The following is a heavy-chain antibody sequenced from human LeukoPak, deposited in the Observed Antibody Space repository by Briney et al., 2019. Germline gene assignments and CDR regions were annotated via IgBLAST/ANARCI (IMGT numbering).Heavy chain of an antibody. D-gene: IGHD2-15*01. V-gene: IGHV4-39*07. Sequence: SETLSLTCSVSGGSTSGRSYYWGWIRQPPGKGLEWIGSFYYTGITYFNPSLRGRVTVSVDTSRKHFSLKLTSVTAADTARYYCARGPVVVVAASHYFDSWGQGTLVTVS. CDR2: FYYTGIT. CDR3: ARGPVVVVAASHYFDS. J-gene: IGHJ4*02. CDR1: GGSTSGRSYY.